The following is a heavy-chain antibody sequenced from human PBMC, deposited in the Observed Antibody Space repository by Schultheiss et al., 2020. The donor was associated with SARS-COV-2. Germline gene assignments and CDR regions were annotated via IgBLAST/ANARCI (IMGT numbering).Heavy chain of an antibody. CDR1: GYTFTSYG. Sequence: ASVKVSCKASGYTFTSYGISWVRQAPGQGLEWMGWISAYNGNTNYAQKLQGRVTMTRDTSISTAYMELSRLRSDDTAVYYCARDWVWEERGGRYSYYYGMDVWGQGTTVTVSS. J-gene: IGHJ6*02. D-gene: IGHD1-26*01. CDR2: ISAYNGNT. CDR3: ARDWVWEERGGRYSYYYGMDV. V-gene: IGHV1-18*01.